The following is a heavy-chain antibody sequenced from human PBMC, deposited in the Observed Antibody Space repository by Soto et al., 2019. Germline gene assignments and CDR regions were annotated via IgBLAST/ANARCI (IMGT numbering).Heavy chain of an antibody. CDR3: ARDPWSREGYCSGGSCYYYYGMDV. J-gene: IGHJ6*02. CDR2: ISAYNGNT. CDR1: GYTFTSYG. V-gene: IGHV1-18*01. D-gene: IGHD2-15*01. Sequence: ASVKVSCKASGYTFTSYGISWVRQAPGQGLEWMGWISAYNGNTNYAQKLQGRVTITADESTSTAYMELSSLRSEDTAVYYCARDPWSREGYCSGGSCYYYYGMDVWGQGTTVTVSS.